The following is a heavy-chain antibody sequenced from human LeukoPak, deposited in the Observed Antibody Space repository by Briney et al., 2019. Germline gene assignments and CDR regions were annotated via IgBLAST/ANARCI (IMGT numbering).Heavy chain of an antibody. J-gene: IGHJ4*02. D-gene: IGHD2-15*01. V-gene: IGHV3-7*01. CDR3: ARDSACYDY. Sequence: GGSLRLSCAASGFTFSRYWMSWVRQVPGKGLEWVANINQDEGEKYYVDSVKGRFTISRDNAKNSLYLQMDSLRAEDTAVYYCARDSACYDYWGQGTLVTVSS. CDR1: GFTFSRYW. CDR2: INQDEGEK.